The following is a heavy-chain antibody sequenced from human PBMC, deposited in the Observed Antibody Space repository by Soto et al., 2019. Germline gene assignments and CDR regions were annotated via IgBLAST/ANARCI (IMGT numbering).Heavy chain of an antibody. J-gene: IGHJ5*02. Sequence: SETLSLTCTVSGGSISSSSYYWGWIRQPPGKGLEWIGSIYYSGSTYYNPSLKSRVTISVDTSKNQFSLKLSSVTAADTAVYYCARHGGAYWVATPNNWFDPWGQGTXVTVSS. D-gene: IGHD5-12*01. V-gene: IGHV4-39*01. CDR3: ARHGGAYWVATPNNWFDP. CDR2: IYYSGST. CDR1: GGSISSSSYY.